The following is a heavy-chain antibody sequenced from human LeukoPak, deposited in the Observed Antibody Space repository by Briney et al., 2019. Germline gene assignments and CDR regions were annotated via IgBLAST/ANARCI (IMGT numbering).Heavy chain of an antibody. CDR3: AKDLSGSYYVYAFDI. Sequence: PGGTLRLSCAASGFTFSSYGMSWVRQAPGKGREWVSAISGSGGSTYYADSVKGRFTISRDNSKKTLYLQMNSLRAEEAAVYYCAKDLSGSYYVYAFDIWGQGTMVTVS. V-gene: IGHV3-23*01. D-gene: IGHD1-26*01. CDR1: GFTFSSYG. J-gene: IGHJ3*02. CDR2: ISGSGGST.